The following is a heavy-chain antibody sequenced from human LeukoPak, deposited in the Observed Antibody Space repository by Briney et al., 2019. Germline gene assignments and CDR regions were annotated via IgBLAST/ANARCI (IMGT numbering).Heavy chain of an antibody. Sequence: PSETLSLTCTVSGGSISSYFWSWIRKPPGKGLECIAYIYYSGSNYNPSLKSRVTISVETSKNQFSLKLSSVTAADTAVYYCARHAGGIAAAGTRPFDYWGQGALVTVSS. CDR1: GGSISSYF. CDR2: IYYSGS. D-gene: IGHD6-13*01. J-gene: IGHJ4*02. V-gene: IGHV4-59*08. CDR3: ARHAGGIAAAGTRPFDY.